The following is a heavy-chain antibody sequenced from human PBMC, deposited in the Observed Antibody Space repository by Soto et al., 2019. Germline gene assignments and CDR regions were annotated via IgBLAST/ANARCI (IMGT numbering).Heavy chain of an antibody. CDR3: AREEGITMVRGGAFDI. V-gene: IGHV3-21*01. D-gene: IGHD3-10*01. Sequence: GSLRLSCAASGFTFSSYSMNWVRQAPGKGLEWVSSISSSSSYIYYADSVKGRFTISRDNAKNSLSLQMNSLRAEDTAVYYCAREEGITMVRGGAFDIWGQGTMVTVSS. CDR1: GFTFSSYS. CDR2: ISSSSSYI. J-gene: IGHJ3*02.